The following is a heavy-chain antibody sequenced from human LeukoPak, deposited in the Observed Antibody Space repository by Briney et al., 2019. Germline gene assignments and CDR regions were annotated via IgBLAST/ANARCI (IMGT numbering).Heavy chain of an antibody. V-gene: IGHV3-23*01. CDR2: ISGSGGST. CDR3: AKLTVIVGTTPWDY. Sequence: GGSLRLSCAPSGFPFSSFAMSWAGQPPGKGREGLSDISGSGGSTYYADSVMGRLTISRDNSNNTLFLQMNSLRAEDTAVYYCAKLTVIVGTTPWDYWGQGTLVTVSS. J-gene: IGHJ4*02. CDR1: GFPFSSFA. D-gene: IGHD1-26*01.